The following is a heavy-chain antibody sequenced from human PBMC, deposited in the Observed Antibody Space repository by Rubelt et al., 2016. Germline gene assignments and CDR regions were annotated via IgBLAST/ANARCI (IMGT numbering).Heavy chain of an antibody. CDR1: GYTFTGYY. D-gene: IGHD1-26*01. CDR3: ATAVGATGGGAFDI. J-gene: IGHJ3*02. Sequence: GAEVKKPGASVKVSCKASGYTFTGYYMHWVRQAPGQGLEWMGRIIPILGIANYAQKFQGRVTITADKSTSTAYMELSSLRSEDTAVYYCATAVGATGGGAFDIWGQGTMVTVSS. V-gene: IGHV1-69*02. CDR2: IIPILGIA.